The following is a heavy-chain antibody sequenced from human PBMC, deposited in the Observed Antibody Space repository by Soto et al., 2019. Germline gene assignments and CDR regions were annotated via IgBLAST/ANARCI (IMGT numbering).Heavy chain of an antibody. CDR2: ISSSSSYI. CDR3: ARSPRWLQFPTFDY. Sequence: LRLSCAASGFTFSSYSMNWVRQAPGKGLEWVSSISSSSSYIYYADSVKGRFTISRDNAKNSLYLQMNSLRAEDTAAYYCARSPRWLQFPTFDYWGQGTLVTVSS. V-gene: IGHV3-21*01. CDR1: GFTFSSYS. D-gene: IGHD5-12*01. J-gene: IGHJ4*02.